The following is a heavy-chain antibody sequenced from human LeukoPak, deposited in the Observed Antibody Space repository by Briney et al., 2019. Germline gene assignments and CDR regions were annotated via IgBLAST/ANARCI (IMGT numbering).Heavy chain of an antibody. D-gene: IGHD1-26*01. CDR1: GATFSSYA. Sequence: GSSVKVSCKASGATFSSYAISWVRQSPGQGLEWMGGIIPIFCTANYAQKFQSRVTITTVESTSTAYMEHSSLGSEDTAVYYCARDLSWEPGGDAFDIWGQGTMVTVSS. V-gene: IGHV1-69*05. CDR3: ARDLSWEPGGDAFDI. CDR2: IIPIFCTA. J-gene: IGHJ3*02.